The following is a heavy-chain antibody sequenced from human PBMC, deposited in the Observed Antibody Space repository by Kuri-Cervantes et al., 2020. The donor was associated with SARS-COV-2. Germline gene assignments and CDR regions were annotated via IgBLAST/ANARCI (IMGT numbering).Heavy chain of an antibody. V-gene: IGHV3-11*04. J-gene: IGHJ4*02. CDR3: ARKRFGYSYGHRID. Sequence: GESLKISCAASEFTFSDYYMNWVRQAPGKGLEWVSYISSSGSTIYYADSVKGRFTISRDNAKNSLYLQMNSLRAEDTAVYYCARKRFGYSYGHRIDWGQGTLVTVSS. CDR1: EFTFSDYY. D-gene: IGHD5-18*01. CDR2: ISSSGSTI.